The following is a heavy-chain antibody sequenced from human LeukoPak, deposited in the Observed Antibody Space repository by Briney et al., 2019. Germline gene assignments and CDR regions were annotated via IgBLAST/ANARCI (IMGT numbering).Heavy chain of an antibody. Sequence: ASETLSLTCAVYGGSFSGYYWSWIRQPAGKGLEWIGRIYTSGSTNYNPSLKSRVTMSVDTSKNQFSLKLSSVTAADTAVYYCARWRYDFWSGYYTSGMDVWGQGTTVTVSS. J-gene: IGHJ6*02. CDR1: GGSFSGYY. V-gene: IGHV4-59*10. CDR3: ARWRYDFWSGYYTSGMDV. D-gene: IGHD3-3*01. CDR2: IYTSGST.